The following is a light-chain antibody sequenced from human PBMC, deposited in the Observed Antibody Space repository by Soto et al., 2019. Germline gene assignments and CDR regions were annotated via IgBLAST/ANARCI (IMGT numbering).Light chain of an antibody. CDR1: RRYVGGYNY. V-gene: IGLV2-14*01. Sequence: QSALPQTASVSGTPGKPLTISCTCCRRYVGGYNYVSGYQQHPGKAPKLMIYEVSNRPSGISNRFSGSKSGNTAPLTLSGLQAEDEADYYCSSYTSSSTLVFGGGTKVTVL. CDR3: SSYTSSSTLV. CDR2: EVS. J-gene: IGLJ2*01.